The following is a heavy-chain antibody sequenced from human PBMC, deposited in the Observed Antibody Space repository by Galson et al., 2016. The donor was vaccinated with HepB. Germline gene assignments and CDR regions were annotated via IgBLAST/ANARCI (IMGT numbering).Heavy chain of an antibody. V-gene: IGHV3-23*01. J-gene: IGHJ4*02. CDR2: ISDSGGNT. CDR3: AKVPLGKRKVTFGAVRRKKGITFFDH. D-gene: IGHD3-16*01. CDR1: GFSFYSFA. Sequence: SLRLSCAASGFSFYSFAMGWVRQAPGKGLEWVSGISDSGGNTWDADSVKGRLIISRDNSKNTLYLQLNRLRAEDKAVYYCAKVPLGKRKVTFGAVRRKKGITFFDHWGQGTLVTVSS.